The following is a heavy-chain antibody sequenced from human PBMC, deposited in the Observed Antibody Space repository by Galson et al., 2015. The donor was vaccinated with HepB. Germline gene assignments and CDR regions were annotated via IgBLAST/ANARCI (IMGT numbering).Heavy chain of an antibody. Sequence: SLRLSCAASGFTFSGSAMHWVRQASGKGLEWVGRIRSKANSYATAYAASVKGRFTISRDDSKNTAYLQMNSLKTEDTAVYYCTRRGSGSYSAVNAFDIWGQGTMVTVSS. V-gene: IGHV3-73*01. J-gene: IGHJ3*02. CDR3: TRRGSGSYSAVNAFDI. CDR2: IRSKANSYAT. D-gene: IGHD1-26*01. CDR1: GFTFSGSA.